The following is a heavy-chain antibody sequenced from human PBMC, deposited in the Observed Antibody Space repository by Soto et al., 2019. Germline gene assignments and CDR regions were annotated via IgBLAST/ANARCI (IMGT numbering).Heavy chain of an antibody. D-gene: IGHD3-10*01. CDR2: INAGNGNT. Sequence: ASVKVSCKASGYTFTSYAMHWVRQAPGQRLEWMGWINAGNGNTKYSQKFQGRVTITRDTSASTAYMELSSLRSEDTAVYYCARDSPFYYYGSGSYYGEVASPMVAWGQGTTVTSP. V-gene: IGHV1-3*01. CDR1: GYTFTSYA. CDR3: ARDSPFYYYGSGSYYGEVASPMVA. J-gene: IGHJ6*02.